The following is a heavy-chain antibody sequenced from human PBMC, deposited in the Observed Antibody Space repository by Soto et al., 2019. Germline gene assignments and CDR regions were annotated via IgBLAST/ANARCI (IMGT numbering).Heavy chain of an antibody. Sequence: QVQLQESGPGLVKPSGTLALTCAVSGVSVTRSNWWSWVRQSPGKGLEWIGEVYHSGSTRYNPSLKSLVTLSVEISRNQLYLWLTSVTAADTAVYYCAREGIYSSFAPWCQGILGTVSS. CDR2: VYHSGST. CDR1: GVSVTRSNW. J-gene: IGHJ5*02. D-gene: IGHD5-12*01. CDR3: AREGIYSSFAP. V-gene: IGHV4-4*02.